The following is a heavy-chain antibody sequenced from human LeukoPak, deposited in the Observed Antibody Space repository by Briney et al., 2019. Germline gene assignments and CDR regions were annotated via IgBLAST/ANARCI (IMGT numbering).Heavy chain of an antibody. CDR3: ARDMRGISGTMIVVAPPAFDI. D-gene: IGHD3-22*01. CDR2: IYTSGST. V-gene: IGHV4-4*07. J-gene: IGHJ3*02. CDR1: GGSISSYY. Sequence: PSETLSLTCTVSGGSISSYYWSWIRQPAGKGLEWIGRIYTSGSTNYNPSLKSRVTMSVATSKNQFSLKLSSVTAADTAVYYCARDMRGISGTMIVVAPPAFDIWGQGTMVTVSS.